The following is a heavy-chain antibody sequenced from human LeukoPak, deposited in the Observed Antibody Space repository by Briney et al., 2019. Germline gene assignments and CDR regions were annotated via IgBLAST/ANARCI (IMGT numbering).Heavy chain of an antibody. CDR2: ISSSSSYI. V-gene: IGHV3-21*01. Sequence: PGWAVTVSCVASGFTFSSYSMNWLRQAPGKGLEGVSSISSSSSYIYYVDSVKGRFTISRNNAKNSSHLQMNSLRAEDTAEYHGARGRDGCNDYFDYWGQGTLVTVSS. J-gene: IGHJ4*02. CDR1: GFTFSSYS. D-gene: IGHD5-24*01. CDR3: ARGRDGCNDYFDY.